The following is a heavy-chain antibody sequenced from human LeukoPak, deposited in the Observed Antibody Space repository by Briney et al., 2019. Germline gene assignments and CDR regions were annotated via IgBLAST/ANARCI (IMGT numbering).Heavy chain of an antibody. CDR3: AKGFRTVVTATDH. V-gene: IGHV1-8*01. D-gene: IGHD2-21*02. J-gene: IGHJ4*02. CDR2: MNPNSGNT. Sequence: ASVKVSCKASGYTFTSYDINWVRQATGQGLEWMGWMNPNSGNTGYAQKFQGRVTMTRNTSISTAYMELSSLRSEDTAIYYCAKGFRTVVTATDHWGQGTLVTVSS. CDR1: GYTFTSYD.